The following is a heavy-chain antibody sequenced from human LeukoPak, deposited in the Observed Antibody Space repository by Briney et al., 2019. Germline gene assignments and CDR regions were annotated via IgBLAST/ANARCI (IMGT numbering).Heavy chain of an antibody. D-gene: IGHD6-19*01. J-gene: IGHJ6*03. Sequence: GGSLRLSCAASGFTFSSYEMNWVRQAPGKGLEWVSYISSSGSTKYYADSVKGRFTISRDNAKNSLYLQMNSLRAEDTAVYYCAKDGYSSGGSYLGYYYYYMDVWGKGTTVTVSS. CDR3: AKDGYSSGGSYLGYYYYYMDV. V-gene: IGHV3-48*03. CDR2: ISSSGSTK. CDR1: GFTFSSYE.